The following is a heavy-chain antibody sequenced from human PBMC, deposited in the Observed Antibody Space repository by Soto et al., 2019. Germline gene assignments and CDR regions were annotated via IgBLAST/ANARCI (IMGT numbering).Heavy chain of an antibody. Sequence: QVPLVESGGGVVQPGRSLRLSCAASGFTFSSYAMHWVRQAPGKGLEWVAVISYDGSNKYYADSVKGRFTISRDNSKNTLYLQMNSLRAEDTAVYYCARVWARDGPSRYWGQGTLVTVSS. D-gene: IGHD1-26*01. J-gene: IGHJ4*02. CDR3: ARVWARDGPSRY. CDR1: GFTFSSYA. V-gene: IGHV3-30-3*01. CDR2: ISYDGSNK.